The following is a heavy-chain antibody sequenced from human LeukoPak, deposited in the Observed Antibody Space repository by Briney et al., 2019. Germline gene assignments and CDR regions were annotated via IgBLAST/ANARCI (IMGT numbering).Heavy chain of an antibody. V-gene: IGHV3-21*01. CDR1: GFSFSAYN. CDR3: ARDAAYFDSSGYYPDPLDY. J-gene: IGHJ4*02. Sequence: PGGSLRLSCAASGFSFSAYNINWVRQAPGKGLEWVSFISSSGDHRYYADSVRGRFTISRDNAKNSVYLQMNSLRAEDAAVYYCARDAAYFDSSGYYPDPLDYWGQGTLVSVSS. D-gene: IGHD3-22*01. CDR2: ISSSGDHR.